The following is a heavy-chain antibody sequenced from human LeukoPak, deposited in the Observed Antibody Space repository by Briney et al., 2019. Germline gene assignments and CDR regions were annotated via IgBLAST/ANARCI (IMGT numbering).Heavy chain of an antibody. D-gene: IGHD1-14*01. Sequence: GGSLRLSCAASGFTFSNYAMSWVRQAPGKGLEWVAVIWYDGSNKYYADSVKGRFTISRDNSKNTLYLQMNSLRAEDTAVYYCAKAPEGVDAFDIWGQGTMVTVSS. J-gene: IGHJ3*02. V-gene: IGHV3-33*08. CDR3: AKAPEGVDAFDI. CDR1: GFTFSNYA. CDR2: IWYDGSNK.